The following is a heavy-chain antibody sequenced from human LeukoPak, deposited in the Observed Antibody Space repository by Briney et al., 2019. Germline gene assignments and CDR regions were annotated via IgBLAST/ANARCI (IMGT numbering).Heavy chain of an antibody. CDR2: IIPIFGTA. D-gene: IGHD3-9*01. J-gene: IGHJ4*02. CDR3: ASSQTYYDILTGYYIRGGFDY. Sequence: GSSVKVSCKASGGTFSSYAISWVRQPPGQGLEWMGGIIPIFGTANYAQKFQGRVTITADESTSTAYMELSSLRSEDTAVYYCASSQTYYDILTGYYIRGGFDYWGQGTLVTVSS. V-gene: IGHV1-69*01. CDR1: GGTFSSYA.